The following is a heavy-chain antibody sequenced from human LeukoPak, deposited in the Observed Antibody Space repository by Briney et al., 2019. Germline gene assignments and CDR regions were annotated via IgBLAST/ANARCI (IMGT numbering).Heavy chain of an antibody. CDR2: INSDGSST. CDR1: GFTFSSYW. D-gene: IGHD3-3*01. V-gene: IGHV3-74*01. CDR3: ARDGTYYDFWSGEYGMDV. Sequence: GGSLRLSCAASGFTFSSYWMHWVRQAPGKGLVWVSRINSDGSSTSYADSVKGRFTISRDNTKNTLYLQMNSLRAEDTAVYYCARDGTYYDFWSGEYGMDVWGQGTTVTVSS. J-gene: IGHJ6*02.